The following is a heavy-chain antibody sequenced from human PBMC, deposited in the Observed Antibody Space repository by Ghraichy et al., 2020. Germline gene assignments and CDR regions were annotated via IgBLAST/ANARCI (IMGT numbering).Heavy chain of an antibody. CDR3: ARGYYDTSGYFGGNY. Sequence: GGSLRLSCAASGFTVSSNYMSWVRQAPGKGLEWVSVIYSGGSTYYADSVKGRFTISRDNSKNTLYLQMNSLRAEDTAVYYCARGYYDTSGYFGGNYWGLGTLVTVSS. CDR1: GFTVSSNY. J-gene: IGHJ4*02. V-gene: IGHV3-53*01. CDR2: IYSGGST. D-gene: IGHD3-22*01.